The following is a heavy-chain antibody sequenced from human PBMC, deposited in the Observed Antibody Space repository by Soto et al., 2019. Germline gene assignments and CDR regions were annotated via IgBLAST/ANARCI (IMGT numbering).Heavy chain of an antibody. CDR3: ARVNNWNHFDY. V-gene: IGHV4-59*01. CDR1: GGSISSNY. Sequence: PSETLSLTCTVSGGSISSNYWSWIRQPPGKGLERIGYIYYSESTNYNPSLKSRVTISVDTSKNQFSLKLSSVTAADTAVYYCARVNNWNHFDYWGQGTLVTVSS. J-gene: IGHJ4*02. CDR2: IYYSEST. D-gene: IGHD1-1*01.